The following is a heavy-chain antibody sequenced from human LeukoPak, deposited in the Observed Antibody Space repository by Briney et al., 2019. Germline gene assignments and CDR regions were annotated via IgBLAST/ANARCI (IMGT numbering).Heavy chain of an antibody. J-gene: IGHJ4*02. V-gene: IGHV3-74*01. Sequence: PGGSLRLSCAASGFTFSNYWMHWVRQAPGKGLVWVSRINTDGSSTSYVDSVKGRFTISRDNAKNSLYLQMNSLRAEDTAVYYCARDPDSRHHFDYWGQGTLVTVSS. D-gene: IGHD3-22*01. CDR1: GFTFSNYW. CDR2: INTDGSST. CDR3: ARDPDSRHHFDY.